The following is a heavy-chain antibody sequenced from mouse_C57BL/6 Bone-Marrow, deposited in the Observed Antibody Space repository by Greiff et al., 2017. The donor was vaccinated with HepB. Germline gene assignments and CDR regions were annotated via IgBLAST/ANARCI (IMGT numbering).Heavy chain of an antibody. CDR3: ARGGYGSSWWYFDV. J-gene: IGHJ1*03. CDR2: IYPRSGNT. Sequence: QVHVKQSGAELARPGASVKLSCKASGYTFTSYGISWVKQRTGQGLEWIGEIYPRSGNTYYNEKFKGKATLTADKSSSTAYMELRSLTSEDSAVYFCARGGYGSSWWYFDVWGTGTTVTVSS. CDR1: GYTFTSYG. V-gene: IGHV1-81*01. D-gene: IGHD1-1*01.